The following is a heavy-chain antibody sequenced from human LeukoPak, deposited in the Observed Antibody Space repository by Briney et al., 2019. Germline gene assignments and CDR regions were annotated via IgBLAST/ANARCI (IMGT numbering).Heavy chain of an antibody. CDR3: ASQPLRRNSSGRPQECDY. CDR1: RGTLSSYV. J-gene: IGHJ4*02. CDR2: INTIFGTA. V-gene: IGHV1-69*05. D-gene: IGHD3-22*01. Sequence: SVKVSCKASRGTLSSYVISCVRQAPGPGGGWMGRINTIFGTANYAQKLQGRVTITTDETPITAYMELSSQRSEDTAVYYCASQPLRRNSSGRPQECDYWGQGTLVSVSS.